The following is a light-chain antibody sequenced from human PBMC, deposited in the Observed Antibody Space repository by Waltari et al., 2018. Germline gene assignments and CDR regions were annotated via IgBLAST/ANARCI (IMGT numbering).Light chain of an antibody. CDR1: QSIGSY. V-gene: IGKV1-39*01. Sequence: DIQMTQSPSSLSASVGDRVTITCRASQSIGSYLNWYQRKPGKAPNLRNYVATTLESGVPSRFTGSGSGTEFTLTINSLQPEDVATYYCQHSYSIPFIFGQGTKLEIK. J-gene: IGKJ2*01. CDR2: VAT. CDR3: QHSYSIPFI.